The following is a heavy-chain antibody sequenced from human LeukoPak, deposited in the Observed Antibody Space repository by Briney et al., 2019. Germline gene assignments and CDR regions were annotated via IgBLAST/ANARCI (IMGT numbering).Heavy chain of an antibody. CDR1: GYTFNNLD. V-gene: IGHV1-8*03. Sequence: ASVKVSCKASGYTFNNLDNNRVPPAHGQRPEGQGWMNPNSGNTGYAQKFQGRVTITRNTSISTAYMELSSLRSEDTAVYYCARGIHDYYYYYYMDVWGKGTTVTVSS. J-gene: IGHJ6*03. CDR2: MNPNSGNT. CDR3: ARGIHDYYYYYYMDV.